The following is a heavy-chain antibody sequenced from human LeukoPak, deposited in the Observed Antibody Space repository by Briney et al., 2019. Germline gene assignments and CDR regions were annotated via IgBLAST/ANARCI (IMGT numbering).Heavy chain of an antibody. J-gene: IGHJ4*02. CDR1: GYTFTGYY. CDR3: AEASVGSSSPFDY. Sequence: ASVKVSCKASGYTFTGYYMHWVRQAPGQGLEWMGWINPNSGGTNYAQKFQGRVTMTRDTSISTAYMELSRLRSDDTAVYYCAEASVGSSSPFDYWAREPWSPSPQ. D-gene: IGHD6-6*01. CDR2: INPNSGGT. V-gene: IGHV1-2*02.